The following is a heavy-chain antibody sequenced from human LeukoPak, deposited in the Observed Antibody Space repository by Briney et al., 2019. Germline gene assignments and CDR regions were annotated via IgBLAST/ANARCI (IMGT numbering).Heavy chain of an antibody. D-gene: IGHD2-15*01. CDR3: ARGSGPRLGYYYYYYGMDV. V-gene: IGHV4-34*01. CDR1: GGSFSGYY. CDR2: INHSGST. J-gene: IGHJ6*02. Sequence: PSETLSLTCAVYGGSFSGYYWSWIRQPPGKGLEWIGEINHSGSTNYNPSLKSRVTISVDTSKNQFSLKLSSVTAADTAVYYCARGSGPRLGYYYYYYGMDVWGQGTTVTVSS.